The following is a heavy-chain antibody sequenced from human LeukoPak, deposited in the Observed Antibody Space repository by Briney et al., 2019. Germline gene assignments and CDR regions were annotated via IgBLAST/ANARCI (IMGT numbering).Heavy chain of an antibody. CDR3: ARSDYYGSSDY. V-gene: IGHV3-48*03. J-gene: IGHJ4*02. Sequence: GGSLRLSCAASGFTFSSYEMNWVRQAPGKGLEWVSYISSSGSTIYYADSVKGRFTISRDNAKNSLYLQMNSLRAEDTAVYYCARSDYYGSSDYWGQGTLVTVSS. D-gene: IGHD3-10*01. CDR2: ISSSGSTI. CDR1: GFTFSSYE.